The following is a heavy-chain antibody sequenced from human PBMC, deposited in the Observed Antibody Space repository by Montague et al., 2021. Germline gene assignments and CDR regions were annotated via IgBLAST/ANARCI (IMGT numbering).Heavy chain of an antibody. CDR1: GASVSSGSYY. CDR2: ILYTGST. CDR3: TRGSIESSQGLGMDYYYDMDV. D-gene: IGHD5-24*01. Sequence: SETLSLTCTVSGASVSSGSYYWSWIRQPPGKGLEWIGNILYTGSTNYNPSLKSRVTISVDTSKSQVSLRLSSVTAADTAVYYCTRGSIESSQGLGMDYYYDMDVWGQGTTVTVSS. J-gene: IGHJ6*02. V-gene: IGHV4-61*01.